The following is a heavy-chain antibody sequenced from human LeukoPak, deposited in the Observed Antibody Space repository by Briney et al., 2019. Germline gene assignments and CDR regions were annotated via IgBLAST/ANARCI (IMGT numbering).Heavy chain of an antibody. J-gene: IGHJ4*02. D-gene: IGHD1-26*01. CDR1: GGSFSTFY. CDR2: INHSGRT. V-gene: IGHV4-34*01. Sequence: PSETLSLTCAAYGGSFSTFYWSWIRQPPGKGLEWIGEINHSGRTNYNPSLKSRVTISVDKSKNQFSLRLSSVTAADTAVYYCARDEGGGSLDYWGQGTLVTVSS. CDR3: ARDEGGGSLDY.